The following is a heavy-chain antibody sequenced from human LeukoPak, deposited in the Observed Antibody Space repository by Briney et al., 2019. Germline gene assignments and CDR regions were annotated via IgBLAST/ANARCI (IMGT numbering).Heavy chain of an antibody. V-gene: IGHV5-51*01. CDR3: ATTTVTKGSPFDY. D-gene: IGHD4-11*01. CDR2: IYPIDSDN. CDR1: GYSFATNW. J-gene: IGHJ4*02. Sequence: GESLKISCKGSGYSFATNWIGWVRQMAGKGLEWMGIIYPIDSDNRDSPFFQSQVAISADNSISTAYLQWSSLKASDTAMYYCATTTVTKGSPFDYWGQGTLVTVSS.